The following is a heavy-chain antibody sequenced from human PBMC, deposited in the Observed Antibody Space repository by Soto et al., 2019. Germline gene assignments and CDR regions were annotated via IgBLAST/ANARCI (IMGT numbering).Heavy chain of an antibody. J-gene: IGHJ4*02. Sequence: SETLSLTCTVSGGSISSYYWSWIRQPPGKGLEWIGYIYYSGSTNYNPSLKSRVTISVDTSKNQFSLKLSSVTVADTAVYYCARAVSGYYDSSGYSFDYWGQGTLVAVS. CDR2: IYYSGST. V-gene: IGHV4-59*01. CDR3: ARAVSGYYDSSGYSFDY. CDR1: GGSISSYY. D-gene: IGHD3-22*01.